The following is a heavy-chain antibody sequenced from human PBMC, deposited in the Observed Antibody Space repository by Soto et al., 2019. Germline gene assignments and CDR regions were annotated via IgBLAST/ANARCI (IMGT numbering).Heavy chain of an antibody. CDR2: ISYDGSNK. CDR1: GFTFSSYG. CDR3: AKDRKIVTSGMDV. J-gene: IGHJ6*02. V-gene: IGHV3-30*18. D-gene: IGHD2-15*01. Sequence: GGSLRLSCAASGFTFSSYGMHWVRQAPGKGLEWVAVISYDGSNKYYAGSVKGRFTISRDNSKNTLYLQMNSLRAEDTAVYYCAKDRKIVTSGMDVWGQGTTVTVSS.